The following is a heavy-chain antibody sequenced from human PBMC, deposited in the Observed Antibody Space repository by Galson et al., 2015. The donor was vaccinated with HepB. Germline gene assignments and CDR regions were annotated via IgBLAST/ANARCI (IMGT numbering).Heavy chain of an antibody. CDR1: GFTFDDYT. CDR2: ISWDGGST. J-gene: IGHJ4*02. Sequence: SLRLSCAASGFTFDDYTMHWVRQAPGKGLEWVSLISWDGGSTYYADSVKGRFTISRDNSKNSLYLQMNSLRTEDTALYYCAKAVYYYDSSGPLDYWGQGTLVTVSS. CDR3: AKAVYYYDSSGPLDY. V-gene: IGHV3-43*01. D-gene: IGHD3-22*01.